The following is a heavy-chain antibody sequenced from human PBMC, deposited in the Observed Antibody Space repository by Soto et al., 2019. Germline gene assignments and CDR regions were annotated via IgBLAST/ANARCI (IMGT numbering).Heavy chain of an antibody. CDR3: AADRARWLQDDYYYYGMDV. CDR1: GGTFSSYT. CDR2: IIPILGIA. V-gene: IGHV1-69*02. D-gene: IGHD5-12*01. Sequence: SVKVSCKASGGTFSSYTISWVRQAPGQGLEWMGRIIPILGIANYAQKFQGRVTITADKSTSTAYMDLSSLRSEDTAVYYCAADRARWLQDDYYYYGMDVWGQGTTVTVSS. J-gene: IGHJ6*02.